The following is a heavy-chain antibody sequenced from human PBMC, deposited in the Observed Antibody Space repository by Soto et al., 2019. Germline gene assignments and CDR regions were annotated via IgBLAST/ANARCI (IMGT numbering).Heavy chain of an antibody. CDR1: GYIFTNFA. D-gene: IGHD4-17*01. CDR3: AIVRGVRGYHYVEPFDY. Sequence: QVELVQSGAEVKKPGASVTVSCNFSGYIFTNFAINWVRQAPGQGLEWMGWVSGYNSNTNYARKLQGRVTMTTDTSTSTAYIQLTSLRSDDTAIYFCAIVRGVRGYHYVEPFDYWGQGTLVTVSS. CDR2: VSGYNSNT. J-gene: IGHJ4*02. V-gene: IGHV1-18*04.